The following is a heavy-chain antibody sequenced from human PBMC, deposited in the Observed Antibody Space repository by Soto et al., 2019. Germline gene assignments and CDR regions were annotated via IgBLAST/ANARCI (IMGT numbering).Heavy chain of an antibody. D-gene: IGHD2-21*02. J-gene: IGHJ6*02. CDR3: VQSRCGGDCRESYSSHAYNGLDV. Sequence: QVTLKESGPTLVKPTQTLTLTCTVSGLSLRTTGVGVGWVRQPPGKALQWLALLYWDDDKRYSPTLRSRLTIAKDISEEQVVLTMTNMDTVDTSTYYCVQSRCGGDCRESYSSHAYNGLDVWGQGTTVTVSS. CDR1: GLSLRTTGVG. V-gene: IGHV2-5*02. CDR2: LYWDDDK.